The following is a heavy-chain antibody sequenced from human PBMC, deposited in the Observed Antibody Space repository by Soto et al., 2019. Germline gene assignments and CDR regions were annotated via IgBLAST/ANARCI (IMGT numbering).Heavy chain of an antibody. CDR3: AEKYNWNYFSWFDP. Sequence: AASVKVSCKASGGTFSSYAISWVRQAPGQGLEWMGGIIPIFGTANYAQKFQGRVTITADESTSTAYMELSSLRSEDTAVYYCAEKYNWNYFSWFDPWGQGTLVTVSS. V-gene: IGHV1-69*13. J-gene: IGHJ5*02. D-gene: IGHD1-7*01. CDR1: GGTFSSYA. CDR2: IIPIFGTA.